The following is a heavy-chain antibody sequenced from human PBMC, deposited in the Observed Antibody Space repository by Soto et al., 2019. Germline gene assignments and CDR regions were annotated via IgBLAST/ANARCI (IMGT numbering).Heavy chain of an antibody. CDR1: GFTFSSYW. CDR3: VRTSLVVAAATREDY. D-gene: IGHD2-15*01. V-gene: IGHV3-74*01. J-gene: IGHJ4*02. Sequence: EVQLVESGGGLVQPGGSLRLSCAASGFTFSSYWMHWVRQAPGKGLVWVSRINSDGSSTSYADSVKGRFTISRDNAKKTLYVQMNRLRAEDTAVYYCVRTSLVVAAATREDYWGQGTLGTVSS. CDR2: INSDGSST.